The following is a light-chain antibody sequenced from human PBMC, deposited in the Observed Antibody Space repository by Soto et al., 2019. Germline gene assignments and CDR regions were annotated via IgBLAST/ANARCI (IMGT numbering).Light chain of an antibody. CDR3: QSYDSSLRCVI. V-gene: IGLV1-40*01. Sequence: QSVLTQPPSVSGAPGQRVTISCTGNTSNIGGGYDVHWYQQFPGTAPKLLIYGNSDRPSGVPDRFSGSKSGASGSLAITGLQAEDEADYYCQSYDSSLRCVIFGGGTKLTVL. CDR1: TSNIGGGYD. CDR2: GNS. J-gene: IGLJ2*01.